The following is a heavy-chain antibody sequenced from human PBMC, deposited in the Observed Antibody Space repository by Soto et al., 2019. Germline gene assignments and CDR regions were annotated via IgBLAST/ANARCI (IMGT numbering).Heavy chain of an antibody. CDR3: AREGSRAPYSNYASYYYGMDV. Sequence: QVQLVQSGAEVKKPGSSVKVSCKASGGTFSSYAISWVRQAPGQGLEWMGGIIPIFGTANYAQKFQGRVTITADESTSTAYMELSSLRSEDTAVYYCAREGSRAPYSNYASYYYGMDVWGQGTTVTVSS. CDR2: IIPIFGTA. V-gene: IGHV1-69*01. CDR1: GGTFSSYA. J-gene: IGHJ6*02. D-gene: IGHD4-4*01.